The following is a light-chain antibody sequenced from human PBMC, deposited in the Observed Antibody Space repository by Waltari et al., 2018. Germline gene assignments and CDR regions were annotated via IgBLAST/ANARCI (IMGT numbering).Light chain of an antibody. CDR3: MQGTHWPPWT. Sequence: DVVLTQSPLSLPVTLGQPASISCSSSQRLVHSDGNIYLNWFQQRPGQSPRRLIYKVSNRDSGVPDRFSGSGSGTDFTLKISRVEAEDVGVYYCMQGTHWPPWTFGQGTKVEIK. CDR1: QRLVHSDGNIY. J-gene: IGKJ1*01. CDR2: KVS. V-gene: IGKV2-30*02.